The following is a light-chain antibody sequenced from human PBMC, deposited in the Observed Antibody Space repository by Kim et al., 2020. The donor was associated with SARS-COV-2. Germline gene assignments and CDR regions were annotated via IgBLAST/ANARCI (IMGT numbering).Light chain of an antibody. CDR2: DAS. V-gene: IGKV3-11*01. CDR3: QQRSNWPGA. Sequence: LSPGERATLSCMASQSVSSYLAWYQTKPGQAPRLLIYDASNRATGIPARFSGSGSGTDFTLTISSLEPEDFAVYYCQQRSNWPGAFGQGTKVDIK. CDR1: QSVSSY. J-gene: IGKJ1*01.